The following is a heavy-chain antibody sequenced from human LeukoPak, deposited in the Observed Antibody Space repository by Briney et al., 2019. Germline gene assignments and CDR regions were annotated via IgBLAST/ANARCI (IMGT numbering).Heavy chain of an antibody. V-gene: IGHV1-69*06. CDR2: IIPIFGTA. Sequence: AASVKVSCKASGGTFSSYAISWVRQAPGQGLEWMGGIIPIFGTANYAQKFQGRVTITADKSTSTAYMEPSSLRSEDTAVYYCAREGSWANYFDYWGQGTLVTVSS. D-gene: IGHD6-13*01. CDR1: GGTFSSYA. CDR3: AREGSWANYFDY. J-gene: IGHJ4*02.